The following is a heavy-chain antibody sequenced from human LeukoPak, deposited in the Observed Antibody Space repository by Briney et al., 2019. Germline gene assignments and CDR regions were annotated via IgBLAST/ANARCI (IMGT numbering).Heavy chain of an antibody. D-gene: IGHD5-18*01. J-gene: IGHJ4*02. CDR2: IYYSGST. Sequence: SETLSLTCTVSGGSISSGGYYWSWIRQRPGKGLEWIGYIYYSGSTYYNPSLKSRVTISVDTSKNQFSLKLSSVTAADTAVYYCARDGAAIVNGHNLGTYYVDYWGQGTLVTVSS. V-gene: IGHV4-31*03. CDR1: GGSISSGGYY. CDR3: ARDGAAIVNGHNLGTYYVDY.